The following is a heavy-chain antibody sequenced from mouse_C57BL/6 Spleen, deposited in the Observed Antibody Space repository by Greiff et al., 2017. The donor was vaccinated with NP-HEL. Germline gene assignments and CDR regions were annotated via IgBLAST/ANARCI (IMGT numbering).Heavy chain of an antibody. J-gene: IGHJ3*01. Sequence: EVQVVESGGGLVKPGGSLKLSCAASGFTFSSYAMSWVRQTPEKRLEWVATISDGGSYTYYPDNVKGRFTISRDNAKNNPYLQMSHLKAEDTAMYYCARGGGSAWLACWGRGTLGTVSA. CDR3: ARGGGSAWLAC. V-gene: IGHV5-4*01. CDR2: ISDGGSYT. D-gene: IGHD1-1*02. CDR1: GFTFSSYA.